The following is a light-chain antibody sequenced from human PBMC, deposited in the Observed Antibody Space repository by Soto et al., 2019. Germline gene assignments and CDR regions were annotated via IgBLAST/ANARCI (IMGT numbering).Light chain of an antibody. Sequence: QSALTQPPSASGSPGQSVTISCTGTSSDIGGYNYISWYQQYPGKAPKIMIYEVNKRPSGVPDRFSGSKSGNTASLTVSGLQAEDEADYYCSSYGGSNNLVFGGGTKVTVL. CDR3: SSYGGSNNLV. CDR1: SSDIGGYNY. V-gene: IGLV2-8*01. CDR2: EVN. J-gene: IGLJ2*01.